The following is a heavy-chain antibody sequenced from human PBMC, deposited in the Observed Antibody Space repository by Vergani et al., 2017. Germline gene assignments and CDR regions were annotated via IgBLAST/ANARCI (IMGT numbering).Heavy chain of an antibody. CDR3: ARDDGQSGYERSHYYYGMDV. Sequence: QVQLQESGPGLVKPSETLSLTCTVSGGSISSYYWSWIRQPPGKGLEWIGYIYYSGSTNYNPSLKSRVTISVDTSKNQFSLKLSSVTAADTAVYYCARDDGQSGYERSHYYYGMDVWGQGTTVTVSS. CDR1: GGSISSYY. CDR2: IYYSGST. D-gene: IGHD5-12*01. V-gene: IGHV4-59*12. J-gene: IGHJ6*02.